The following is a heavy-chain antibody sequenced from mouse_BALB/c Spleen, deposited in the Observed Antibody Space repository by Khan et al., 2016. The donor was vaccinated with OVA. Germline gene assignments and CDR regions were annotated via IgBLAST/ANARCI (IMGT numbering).Heavy chain of an antibody. J-gene: IGHJ2*01. CDR3: AGDSNFDY. CDR1: GFTFSRFG. CDR2: ISSGSSTI. V-gene: IGHV5-17*02. Sequence: EVELVESGGGLVQPGGSRKLSCAASGFTFSRFGMHWVRQAPEKGLEWVAYISSGSSTIYYADTVKGRFTISRDNPKNTLFLQRTSLRSEDTAMYYCAGDSNFDYWGQGTTLTVSS.